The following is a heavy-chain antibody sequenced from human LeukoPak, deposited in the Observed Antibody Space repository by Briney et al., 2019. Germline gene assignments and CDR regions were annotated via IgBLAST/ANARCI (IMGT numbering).Heavy chain of an antibody. CDR1: GGIFSGYA. CDR3: ARRPTLTGYYGGYYFDY. V-gene: IGHV1-69*13. D-gene: IGHD3-9*01. J-gene: IGHJ4*02. Sequence: GASVKGSCKASGGIFSGYAISWVRQAPGQGLEWMGAIIPIFGTANYAQKFQGRVTITADESTSTAYMELSSLRSEDTAVYYCARRPTLTGYYGGYYFDYWGQGTLVTVSS. CDR2: IIPIFGTA.